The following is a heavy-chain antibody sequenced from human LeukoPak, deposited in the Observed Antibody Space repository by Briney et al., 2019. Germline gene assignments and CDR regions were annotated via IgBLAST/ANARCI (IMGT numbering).Heavy chain of an antibody. CDR1: SGSFSGYY. J-gene: IGHJ5*02. CDR2: INHSGST. CDR3: ARGRQITRWFDP. V-gene: IGHV4-34*01. Sequence: SETLSLTCAVYSGSFSGYYWSWIRQPPGKGLEWIGEINHSGSTNYNPSLKSRVTIPVDTSKNQFSLKLSSVTAADTAVYYCARGRQITRWFDPWGQGTLVTVSS.